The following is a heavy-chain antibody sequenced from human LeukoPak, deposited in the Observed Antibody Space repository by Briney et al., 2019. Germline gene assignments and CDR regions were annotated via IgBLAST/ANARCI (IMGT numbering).Heavy chain of an antibody. J-gene: IGHJ4*02. CDR1: GFIVSSNY. V-gene: IGHV3-53*01. CDR3: AKGRGFRVWDPWDN. CDR2: IYSGGNT. D-gene: IGHD3-16*01. Sequence: GGSLRLSCAASGFIVSSNYMSWVRQAPGKGLEWVSVIYSGGNTYYADSVKGRFTISRDNSENTLYLQMNSLRAEDTAVYYCAKGRGFRVWDPWDNWGQGTLITVSS.